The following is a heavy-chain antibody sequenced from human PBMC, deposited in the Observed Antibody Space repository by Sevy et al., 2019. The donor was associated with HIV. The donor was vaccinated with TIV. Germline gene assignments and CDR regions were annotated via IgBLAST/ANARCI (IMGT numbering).Heavy chain of an antibody. Sequence: SETLSLTCTVSGGSISSGSYYWSWIRQPAGKGLEWIGRIYTSGSTNYNPSLKSRVTISVDTSKNQFSLKLSSVTAADTAVYYCARDGIAAADTWGQGTLVTVSS. CDR1: GGSISSGSYY. CDR2: IYTSGST. CDR3: ARDGIAAADT. V-gene: IGHV4-61*02. D-gene: IGHD6-13*01. J-gene: IGHJ4*02.